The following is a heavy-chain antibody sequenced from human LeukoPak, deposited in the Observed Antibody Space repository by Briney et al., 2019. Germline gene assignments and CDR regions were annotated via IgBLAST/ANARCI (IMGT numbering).Heavy chain of an antibody. CDR3: ARDIAYYYDSGSAFDI. V-gene: IGHV4-4*02. CDR1: GGSISSRNW. D-gene: IGHD3-22*01. J-gene: IGHJ3*02. CDR2: IYHSGTT. Sequence: SGTLSLTCAVSGGSISSRNWWTWVRQPPGKGLEWIGEIYHSGTTNYNPSLKSRVTISVDTPKTQFSLKLSSVTAADTAVYYCARDIAYYYDSGSAFDIWGQGTMVTVSS.